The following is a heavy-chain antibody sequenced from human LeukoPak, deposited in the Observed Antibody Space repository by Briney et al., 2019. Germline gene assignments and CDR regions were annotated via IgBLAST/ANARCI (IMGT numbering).Heavy chain of an antibody. CDR3: ARGTTVTREFDY. CDR2: IYYSGST. D-gene: IGHD4-17*01. J-gene: IGHJ4*02. V-gene: IGHV4-59*01. Sequence: PSETLSLTCTVSGGSISSYYWSWIRQPPGKGLEWIGYIYYSGSTNYNPSPKSRVTISVDTSKKQFSLKLSSVTAADTAVYYCARGTTVTREFDYWGQGTQVTVSS. CDR1: GGSISSYY.